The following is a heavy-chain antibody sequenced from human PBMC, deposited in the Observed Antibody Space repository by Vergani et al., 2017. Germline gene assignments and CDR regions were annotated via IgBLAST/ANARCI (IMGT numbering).Heavy chain of an antibody. CDR2: ISSSGSTI. D-gene: IGHD3-3*01. V-gene: IGHV3-48*03. CDR3: ARATIGGVVPDAFDI. J-gene: IGHJ3*02. CDR1: GFTFSSYE. Sequence: EVQLVESGGGLVQPGGSLRLSCAASGFTFSSYEMTWVRQAPGKGLEWVSYISSSGSTIYYADSVKGRFTISRDKAKNSLSLHMNSLRAEDTAVYYCARATIGGVVPDAFDIWGQGTMVTVSS.